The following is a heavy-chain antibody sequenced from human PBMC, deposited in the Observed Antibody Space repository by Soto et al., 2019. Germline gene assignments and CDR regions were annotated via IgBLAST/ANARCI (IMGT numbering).Heavy chain of an antibody. CDR3: ARYDFWSGYVTAAFDI. J-gene: IGHJ3*02. V-gene: IGHV5-10-1*01. CDR2: IDPSDSYT. D-gene: IGHD3-3*01. Sequence: GESLKISCKGSGYSFTSYWISWVRQMPGKGLEWMGRIDPSDSYTNYSPSFQGHVTISADKSISTAYLQWSSLKASDTATYYCARYDFWSGYVTAAFDIWGQGTMVTVSS. CDR1: GYSFTSYW.